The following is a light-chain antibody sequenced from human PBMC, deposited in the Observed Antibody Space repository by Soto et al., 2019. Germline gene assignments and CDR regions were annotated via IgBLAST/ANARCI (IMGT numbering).Light chain of an antibody. J-gene: IGKJ5*01. V-gene: IGKV2-28*01. CDR1: QSLLHSNGYNY. Sequence: EIVMTQSPLSLPVTPGEPASISCRSSQSLLHSNGYNYLDWYLQKPGQSPQLLIYLGSSRASGVPDRFSGSGSGTDFALKISRVEADDVGVYYCMQGTNWPITFGQGTRLEI. CDR3: MQGTNWPIT. CDR2: LGS.